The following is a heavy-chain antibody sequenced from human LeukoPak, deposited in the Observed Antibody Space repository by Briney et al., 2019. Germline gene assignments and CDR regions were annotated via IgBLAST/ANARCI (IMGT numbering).Heavy chain of an antibody. CDR2: ISWNSGSI. Sequence: PGESLRLSCAASGFTFDDYAMHWVRQAPGKGLEWDSGISWNSGSIGYADSVKGRFTISRDNAKNSLYLQMNSLRAEDTALYYCAKDILASTPTLGKNAFDIWGQGTMVTVSS. V-gene: IGHV3-9*01. CDR3: AKDILASTPTLGKNAFDI. CDR1: GFTFDDYA. J-gene: IGHJ3*02. D-gene: IGHD7-27*01.